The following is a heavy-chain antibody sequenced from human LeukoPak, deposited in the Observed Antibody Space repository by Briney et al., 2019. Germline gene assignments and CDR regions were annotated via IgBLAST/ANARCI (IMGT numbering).Heavy chain of an antibody. CDR2: INPNSGGT. Sequence: ASVKVSCKGSGYTFTGYYMQWVRQAPGQELEWMGWINPNSGGTNYAQKFQGWVTMTRDTSISTAYMELSRLRSDDTAVYYCARKGCSGAFDLWGQGIMVTVSS. J-gene: IGHJ3*01. D-gene: IGHD2-15*01. CDR3: ARKGCSGAFDL. CDR1: GYTFTGYY. V-gene: IGHV1-2*04.